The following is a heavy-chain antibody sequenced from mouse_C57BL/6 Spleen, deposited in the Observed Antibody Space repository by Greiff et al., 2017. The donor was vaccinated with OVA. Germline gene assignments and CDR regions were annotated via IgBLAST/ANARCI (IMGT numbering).Heavy chain of an antibody. V-gene: IGHV2-9*01. CDR1: GFSFTSYG. D-gene: IGHD2-3*01. CDR2: IRGGGST. J-gene: IGHJ4*01. CDR3: AKRKDEGGYYGYAMDY. Sequence: VKLVESGPGLVAPSQSLSITCTVSGFSFTSYGVDWVRQPPGKGLEWLGVIRGGGSTNYNSALLSSMSLSTDNSKSQVFLKKNSLQTDDTATYYCAKRKDEGGYYGYAMDYWGQGTSVTVSS.